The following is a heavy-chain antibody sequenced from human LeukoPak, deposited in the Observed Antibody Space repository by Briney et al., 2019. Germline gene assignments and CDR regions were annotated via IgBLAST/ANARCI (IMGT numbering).Heavy chain of an antibody. CDR3: ATALTTVTSFDY. CDR1: GFTFSSYS. D-gene: IGHD4-17*01. J-gene: IGHJ4*02. CDR2: ISYDGSNK. V-gene: IGHV3-30*03. Sequence: GGSLRLSCAASGFTFSSYSMNWVRQAPGKGLEWVAVISYDGSNKYYADSVKGRFTISRDNSKNTLYLQMNSLRAEDTAVYYCATALTTVTSFDYWGQGTLVTVSS.